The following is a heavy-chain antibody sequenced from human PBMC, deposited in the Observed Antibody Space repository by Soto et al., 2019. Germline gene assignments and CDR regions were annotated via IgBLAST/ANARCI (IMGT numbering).Heavy chain of an antibody. D-gene: IGHD2-15*01. V-gene: IGHV4-34*01. Sequence: PSETLSLTCAVYGGSFSGYYWSWIRQPPGKGLEWIGEINHSGSTNYNPSLKSRVTISVDTSKNQFSLKLSPVTAADTAVYYCARVRGHCSGGSCSNWGQGTLVTVSS. J-gene: IGHJ4*02. CDR3: ARVRGHCSGGSCSN. CDR1: GGSFSGYY. CDR2: INHSGST.